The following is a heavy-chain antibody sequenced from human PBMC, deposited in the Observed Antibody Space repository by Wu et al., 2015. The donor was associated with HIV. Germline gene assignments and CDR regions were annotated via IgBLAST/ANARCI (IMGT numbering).Heavy chain of an antibody. Sequence: QVQLVQSGAEVKKPGASVKVSCKASGYTFTSYDINWVRQATGQGLEWMGWMNPNSGNTGYAQKFQGRVTMTRNTSISTAYMELSSLKSEDAAVYYCATDGDYMSGSVYWGQGTVVTVSS. CDR1: GYTFTSYD. D-gene: IGHD5-12*01. CDR2: MNPNSGNT. CDR3: ATDGDYMSGSVY. V-gene: IGHV1-8*01. J-gene: IGHJ4*02.